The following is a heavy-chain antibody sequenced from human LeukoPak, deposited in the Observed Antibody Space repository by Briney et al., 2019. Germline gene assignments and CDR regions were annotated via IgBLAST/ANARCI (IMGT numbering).Heavy chain of an antibody. J-gene: IGHJ4*01. Sequence: GGSLRLSCEASGFTFNQAWMNWVCQAPGKGLEWVGRIKNHGGTADHAAPVKGRFTVSRDDSKNTLYLQMNSLKSEDTAIYYCTTGWTSAPHDGYWGQGTLVTVSS. CDR2: IKNHGGTA. D-gene: IGHD1-1*01. CDR1: GFTFNQAW. V-gene: IGHV3-15*07. CDR3: TTGWTSAPHDGY.